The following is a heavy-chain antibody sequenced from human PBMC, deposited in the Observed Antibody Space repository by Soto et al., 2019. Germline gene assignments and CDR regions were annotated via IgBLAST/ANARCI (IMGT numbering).Heavy chain of an antibody. J-gene: IGHJ6*02. CDR1: GYTFTSYD. CDR2: MNPNSGNT. Sequence: ASVKVSCKASGYTFTSYDINWVRQATGQGLEWMGWMNPNSGNTGYAQKLQGRVTMTRDTSTTTVYMELSSLRSEDTAVYYCARVGNYYGSGNPRPHHLYPMDVWGQGTTVTVSS. V-gene: IGHV1-8*01. CDR3: ARVGNYYGSGNPRPHHLYPMDV. D-gene: IGHD3-10*01.